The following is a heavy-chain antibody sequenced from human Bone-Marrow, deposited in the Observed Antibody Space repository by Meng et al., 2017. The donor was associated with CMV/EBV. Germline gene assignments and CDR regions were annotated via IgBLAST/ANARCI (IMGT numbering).Heavy chain of an antibody. V-gene: IGHV1-2*02. J-gene: IGHJ4*02. Sequence: LTGYDMHWVRQAHGQGLEWMGWINPNSGGTNYAQKLQGRVTMTRDTSISTAYMELSRLRSDDTAVYYCARDSGITIFGVVINPPSDYWGQGTLVTVSS. CDR3: ARDSGITIFGVVINPPSDY. CDR1: LTGYD. D-gene: IGHD3-3*01. CDR2: INPNSGGT.